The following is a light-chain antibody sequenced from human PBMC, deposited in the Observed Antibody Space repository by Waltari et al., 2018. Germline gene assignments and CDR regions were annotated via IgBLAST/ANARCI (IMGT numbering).Light chain of an antibody. J-gene: IGKJ4*01. V-gene: IGKV1-17*01. CDR1: QGISSY. CDR2: YAN. CDR3: QQGNSNPLT. Sequence: DIQMSQSPSSLSASVGDRVTITCRASQGISSYLNWYQQKPGKAPKRLIYYANSLASGFPSRFSGSGSGTEFTLTISSLQREDFATYYCQQGNSNPLTFGGGTKVEIK.